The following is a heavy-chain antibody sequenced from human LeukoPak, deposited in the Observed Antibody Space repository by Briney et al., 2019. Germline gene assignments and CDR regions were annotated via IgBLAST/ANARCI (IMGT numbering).Heavy chain of an antibody. J-gene: IGHJ5*02. D-gene: IGHD2-15*01. Sequence: GGYLRLSCAASGFTFSSYWMSWVRQAPGKGLEWVANIKQDGSEKYYVDSVKGRFTISRDNAKNSLYLQMNSLRAEDTAVYYCAREIVVVVAATFWFDPWGQGTLVTVSS. CDR3: AREIVVVVAATFWFDP. CDR1: GFTFSSYW. V-gene: IGHV3-7*01. CDR2: IKQDGSEK.